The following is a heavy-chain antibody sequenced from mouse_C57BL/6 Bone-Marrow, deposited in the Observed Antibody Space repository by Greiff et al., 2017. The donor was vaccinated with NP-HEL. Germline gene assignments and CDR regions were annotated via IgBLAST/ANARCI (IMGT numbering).Heavy chain of an antibody. CDR1: GYTFTSYW. J-gene: IGHJ2*01. V-gene: IGHV1-64*01. CDR2: IHTNSGST. D-gene: IGHD4-1*01. Sequence: QVQLQQPGAELVKPGASVKLSCKASGYTFTSYWMHWVKQRPGQGLEWIGMIHTNSGSTNYNEKFKSKATMTVDKSSSTVYMQSSSLTSEDSAVYYCARCLGRGYYFDYWGQGTTLTVSS. CDR3: ARCLGRGYYFDY.